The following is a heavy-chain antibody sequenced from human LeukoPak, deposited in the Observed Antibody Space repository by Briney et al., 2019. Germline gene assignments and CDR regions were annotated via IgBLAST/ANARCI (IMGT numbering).Heavy chain of an antibody. Sequence: ETLSLTCTVSGGSINSYYWSWIRQPPGKGLEGIGYIHYTGSTNYNPSLKSRVTISVDTPKNQFSLKLSSVTAADTALYYCARDSGYNVNDHDVNAFDIWGQGTMVTISS. CDR1: GGSINSYY. D-gene: IGHD5-24*01. CDR3: ARDSGYNVNDHDVNAFDI. CDR2: IHYTGST. J-gene: IGHJ3*02. V-gene: IGHV4-59*12.